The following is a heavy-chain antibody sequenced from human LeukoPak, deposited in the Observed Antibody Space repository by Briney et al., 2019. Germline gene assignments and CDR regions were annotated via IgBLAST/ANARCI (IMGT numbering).Heavy chain of an antibody. CDR3: ARGYCRGGTCYPNFYYYYMDV. Sequence: GGSLRLSCAASGLTISSYSMNWVRQAPGKGLEWVSSISSSSSYIYYADSVKGRFTISRDNAKNSLYLQMNSLRAEDTAVYYCARGYCRGGTCYPNFYYYYMDVWGKGTTVTVSS. J-gene: IGHJ6*03. CDR2: ISSSSSYI. V-gene: IGHV3-21*01. D-gene: IGHD2-15*01. CDR1: GLTISSYS.